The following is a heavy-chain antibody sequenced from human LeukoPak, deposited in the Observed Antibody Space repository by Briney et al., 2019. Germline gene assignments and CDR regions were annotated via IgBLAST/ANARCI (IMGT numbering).Heavy chain of an antibody. V-gene: IGHV4-34*01. CDR3: ARQNFYRYCRSTSCYRPYYYYYMDV. Sequence: SETLSLTCAVYGASFSGYYWSWIRQSPGKGLEWVGEINHSGSTKYNPSLKSRVTISVDTSKNQFSLKLSSVTAADTTVYYCARQNFYRYCRSTSCYRPYYYYYMDVWGKGTTVTISS. J-gene: IGHJ6*03. D-gene: IGHD2-2*01. CDR2: INHSGST. CDR1: GASFSGYY.